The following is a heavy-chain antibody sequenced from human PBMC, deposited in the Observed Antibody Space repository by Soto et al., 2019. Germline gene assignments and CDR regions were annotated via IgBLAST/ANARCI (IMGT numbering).Heavy chain of an antibody. CDR2: ISYDGSNK. J-gene: IGHJ4*02. CDR3: ARKTSGYRLDY. Sequence: GGSLRLSCAASGFTFSSYAMHWVRQAPGKGLEWVAVISYDGSNKYYADSVKGRFTISRDNSKNTLYLQMNSLRAEDTAVYYCARKTSGYRLDYWGQGTLVTVSS. D-gene: IGHD5-18*01. CDR1: GFTFSSYA. V-gene: IGHV3-30-3*01.